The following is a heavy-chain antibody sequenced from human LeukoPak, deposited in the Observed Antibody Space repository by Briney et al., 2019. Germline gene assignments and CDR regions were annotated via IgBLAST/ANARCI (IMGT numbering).Heavy chain of an antibody. Sequence: PSHTLSLTCTVSGGSITSADYYWSWIRQPPGKGLEWIGYIYYSGSTYYNPSLKSRVTISVDTSKNQFSLKLSSVTAADTAVYYCAKTGDCSGGSCPRGNWFDPWGQEPWSPSPQ. V-gene: IGHV4-30-4*01. CDR1: GGSITSADYY. J-gene: IGHJ5*02. CDR2: IYYSGST. D-gene: IGHD2-15*01. CDR3: AKTGDCSGGSCPRGNWFDP.